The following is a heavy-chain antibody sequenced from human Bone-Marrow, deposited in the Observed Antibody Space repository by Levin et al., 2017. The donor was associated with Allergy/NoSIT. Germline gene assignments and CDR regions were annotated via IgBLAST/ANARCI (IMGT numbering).Heavy chain of an antibody. D-gene: IGHD3-3*01. V-gene: IGHV4-59*08. J-gene: IGHJ6*02. Sequence: SQTLSLTCTVSGGSTSNSYLSWIRQTPGRGLEWLGYIYSSGSTNYNPSLKSRVTISADSSKRQVSLKLNSVTAGDTAVYYCARHDDFWGGHYGMDVWGQGTAVAVSS. CDR3: ARHDDFWGGHYGMDV. CDR1: GGSTSNSY. CDR2: IYSSGST.